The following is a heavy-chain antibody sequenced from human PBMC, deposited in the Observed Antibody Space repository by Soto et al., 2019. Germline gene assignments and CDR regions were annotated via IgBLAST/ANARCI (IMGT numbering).Heavy chain of an antibody. J-gene: IGHJ4*02. V-gene: IGHV1-69*13. Sequence: SVKVSCKASGGTFSSYAISWVRQAPGQGLEWMGGIIPIFGTANYAQKFQGRVTITADESTSTAYMELSSLRSEDTAVYYCAGGYCTRTSCHDYDNWGQGTLVTVSS. D-gene: IGHD2-8*01. CDR2: IIPIFGTA. CDR1: GGTFSSYA. CDR3: AGGYCTRTSCHDYDN.